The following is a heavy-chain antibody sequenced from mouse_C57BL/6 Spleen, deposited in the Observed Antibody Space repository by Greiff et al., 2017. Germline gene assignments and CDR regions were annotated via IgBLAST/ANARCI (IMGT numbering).Heavy chain of an antibody. J-gene: IGHJ4*01. V-gene: IGHV1-69*01. Sequence: QVQLQQPGAELVMPGASVKLSCKASGYTFTSYWMHWVKQRPGQGLEWIGEIDPSDSYTNYNQTFKGKSTLTVDKSSSTAYMQLSSLTSEDSAVDYGARTTTVVAPYAMDDWGQGTSVTVSS. CDR3: ARTTTVVAPYAMDD. D-gene: IGHD1-1*01. CDR1: GYTFTSYW. CDR2: IDPSDSYT.